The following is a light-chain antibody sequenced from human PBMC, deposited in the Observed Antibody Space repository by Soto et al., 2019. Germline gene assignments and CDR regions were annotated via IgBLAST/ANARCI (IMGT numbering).Light chain of an antibody. V-gene: IGKV1-5*01. J-gene: IGKJ1*01. CDR2: DAS. CDR3: KQYNSYWT. Sequence: DLQMTQSPSSLSESLGDTVTMTCRASQSISRWLSWYQQKAGKAPKLLIYDASTLQTGVASRLSGSMSGTKFTLTITGMKPDDYATYYCKQYNSYWTFGPGTKVDIK. CDR1: QSISRW.